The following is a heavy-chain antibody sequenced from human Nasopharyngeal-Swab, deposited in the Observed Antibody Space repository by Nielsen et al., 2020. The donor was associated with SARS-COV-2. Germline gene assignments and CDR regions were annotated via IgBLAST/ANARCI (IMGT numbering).Heavy chain of an antibody. CDR2: ISAYNGNT. CDR1: GYTFTSYG. D-gene: IGHD3-3*01. CDR3: ARLGHGDFWSGYYKVWYFDL. J-gene: IGHJ2*01. Sequence: ASVKVSCKASGYTFTSYGISWVRQAPGQGLEWMGWISAYNGNTNYAQKLQGRVTMTTDTPTSTAYMELRSLRSDDTAVYYRARLGHGDFWSGYYKVWYFDLWGRGTLVTVSS. V-gene: IGHV1-18*01.